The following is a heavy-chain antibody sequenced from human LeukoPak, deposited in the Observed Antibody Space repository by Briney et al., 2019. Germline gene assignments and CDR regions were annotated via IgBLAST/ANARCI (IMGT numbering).Heavy chain of an antibody. CDR2: VSSSSSYI. V-gene: IGHV3-21*01. D-gene: IGHD2-15*01. CDR3: ARVDCSGGSCYSVNYYYGMDV. Sequence: GGSLRLSCAASGFTFSSYSMNWVRQAPGKGLEWVSSVSSSSSYIYYADSVKGRFTISRDNAKNSLYLQMNSLRAEDTAVYYCARVDCSGGSCYSVNYYYGMDVWGQGTTVTVSS. J-gene: IGHJ6*02. CDR1: GFTFSSYS.